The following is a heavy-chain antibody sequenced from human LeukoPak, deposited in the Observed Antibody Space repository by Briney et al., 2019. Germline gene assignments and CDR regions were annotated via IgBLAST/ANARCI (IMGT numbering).Heavy chain of an antibody. V-gene: IGHV1-69*13. Sequence: SVKVSCKASGGTFSSYAISWVRQAPGQGLEWMGGIIPIFGTANYAQKFQGRVTITADESTSTAYMELSSLRSEDTAVYYCAGPDELSSGWSFDYWGQGTLVTVSS. D-gene: IGHD6-19*01. CDR1: GGTFSSYA. CDR2: IIPIFGTA. J-gene: IGHJ4*02. CDR3: AGPDELSSGWSFDY.